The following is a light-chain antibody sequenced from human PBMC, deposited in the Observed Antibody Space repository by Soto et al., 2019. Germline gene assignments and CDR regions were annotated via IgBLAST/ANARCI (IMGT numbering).Light chain of an antibody. Sequence: QSVLTQPPSVSGAPGQRVTISCTGSSSNIGADYDVHWYQHLPGTAPKLLIYDDNNRPSGVPDRFSGSKSGTSASLAITGLQAEDEADYYCQSYDSSLSGVVFGGGTQLTVL. CDR1: SSNIGADYD. J-gene: IGLJ2*01. CDR3: QSYDSSLSGVV. CDR2: DDN. V-gene: IGLV1-40*01.